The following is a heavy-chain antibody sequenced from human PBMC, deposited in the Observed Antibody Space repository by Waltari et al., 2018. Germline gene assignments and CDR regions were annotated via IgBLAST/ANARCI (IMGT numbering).Heavy chain of an antibody. V-gene: IGHV1-69*10. Sequence: QVQLVQSGAEVKKPGSSVKVSCKASGGTFSSYAISWVRQAPGQGLEWMGGIIPILGIANYAQKFQGRVTITADKSTSTAYMELSSLRSEDTAVYYCARVTDPWHCSGGSCYSNDWYFDLWGRGTLVTVSS. CDR1: GGTFSSYA. J-gene: IGHJ2*01. CDR3: ARVTDPWHCSGGSCYSNDWYFDL. CDR2: IIPILGIA. D-gene: IGHD2-15*01.